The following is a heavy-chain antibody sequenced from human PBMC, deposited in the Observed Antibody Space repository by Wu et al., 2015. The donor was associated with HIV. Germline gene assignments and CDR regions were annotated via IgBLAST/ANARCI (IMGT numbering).Heavy chain of an antibody. D-gene: IGHD3-22*01. J-gene: IGHJ4*02. V-gene: IGHV1-2*02. Sequence: QVQLVQSGAEVKKPGASVKVSCKASGYTFIGYYMHWVRQAPGQGLEWMGWINPNSGGTNYAQKFQGRVTMTRDTSISTAYMELSWLRSDDTAVYYCARSPLRYYYDSSAYYPFDYWGQGTLVTVSS. CDR1: GYTFIGYY. CDR2: INPNSGGT. CDR3: ARSPLRYYYDSSAYYPFDY.